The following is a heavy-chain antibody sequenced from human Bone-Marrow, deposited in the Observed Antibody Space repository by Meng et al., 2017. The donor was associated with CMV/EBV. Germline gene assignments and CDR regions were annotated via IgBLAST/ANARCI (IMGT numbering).Heavy chain of an antibody. Sequence: SVNVSCKASGYSFGSYTITWVRQAPGQGLEWMGWISAYNGNTKFAQNFQGRVTMTADTSTSTAYMELRSLRSDDTAVYYCANLREAQGDFDVWGQGKMVTVSS. V-gene: IGHV1-18*01. D-gene: IGHD2-21*02. CDR2: ISAYNGNT. J-gene: IGHJ3*01. CDR1: GYSFGSYT. CDR3: ANLREAQGDFDV.